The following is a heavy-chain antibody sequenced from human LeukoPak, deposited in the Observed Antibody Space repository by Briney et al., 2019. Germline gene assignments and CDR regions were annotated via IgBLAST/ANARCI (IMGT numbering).Heavy chain of an antibody. CDR2: IYYSGST. J-gene: IGHJ4*02. V-gene: IGHV4-59*01. Sequence: PSETLSLTCTVSGGSINNYYWSWIRQPPGKGLEWIGYIYYSGSTNYNPSLKSRLTISVDTSKNQFSLKLSSVTAADTAVYYCARFYYVSRSYYLDYWGQGTLVTASS. CDR3: ARFYYVSRSYYLDY. D-gene: IGHD3-10*01. CDR1: GGSINNYY.